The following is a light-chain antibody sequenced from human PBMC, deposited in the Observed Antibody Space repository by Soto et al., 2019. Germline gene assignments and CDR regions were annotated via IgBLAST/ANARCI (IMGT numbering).Light chain of an antibody. J-gene: IGKJ5*01. CDR2: GTS. CDR1: HSVASN. V-gene: IGKV3-15*01. Sequence: EIVMTQSPSSLSVSPGESVTLSCRASHSVASNLAWYQQKPGQAPRLLIYGTSTRATGVPARFSGSGSGTDFTLTISSLQAADFAVYHCQHYNNWPITFGQGTRLEI. CDR3: QHYNNWPIT.